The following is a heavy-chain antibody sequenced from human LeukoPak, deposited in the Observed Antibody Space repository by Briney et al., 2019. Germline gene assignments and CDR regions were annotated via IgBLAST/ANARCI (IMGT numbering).Heavy chain of an antibody. J-gene: IGHJ5*02. CDR2: ISSSSSYI. CDR3: ARSTYYYGSGSYGIDP. Sequence: GGSLRLSCAASEFTFSSYSMNWVRQAPGKGLEWVSSISSSSSYIYYADSVKGRFTISRDNAKNSLYLQMNSLRAEDTAVYYCARSTYYYGSGSYGIDPWGQGTLVTVSS. CDR1: EFTFSSYS. D-gene: IGHD3-10*01. V-gene: IGHV3-21*01.